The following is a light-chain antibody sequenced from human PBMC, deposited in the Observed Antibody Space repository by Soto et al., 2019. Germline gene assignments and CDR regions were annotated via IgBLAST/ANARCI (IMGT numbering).Light chain of an antibody. Sequence: DIQMTQSPSTLSASVGDRVTISCRASQNIDTWLAWYHQRPGEAPRLLIYTASNLESGVPSRFSGSGSGTDFPLTITSLQPDDFATYFCQQYSDYSLAFGQGTKLEIK. CDR2: TAS. J-gene: IGKJ1*01. CDR3: QQYSDYSLA. V-gene: IGKV1-5*03. CDR1: QNIDTW.